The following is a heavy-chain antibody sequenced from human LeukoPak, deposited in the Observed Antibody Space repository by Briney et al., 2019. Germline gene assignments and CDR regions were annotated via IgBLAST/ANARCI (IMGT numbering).Heavy chain of an antibody. D-gene: IGHD3-22*01. CDR3: ARSYFYESSGYYYPDY. CDR2: IYSGGNT. Sequence: PGGSLRLSCAASGFTVSNNYMSWVRQAPGKGLEWLSEIYSGGNTYFADSVKGRFSLTRDNSKNTLYLQMNSLRAEDTAVYYCARSYFYESSGYYYPDYWRQGTLVTVSS. J-gene: IGHJ4*02. V-gene: IGHV3-66*01. CDR1: GFTVSNNY.